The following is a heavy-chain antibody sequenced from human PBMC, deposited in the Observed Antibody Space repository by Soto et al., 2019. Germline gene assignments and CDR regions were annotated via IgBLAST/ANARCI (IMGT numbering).Heavy chain of an antibody. CDR2: INHSGST. V-gene: IGHV4-34*01. Sequence: PSETLSLTCAVYGGSFSGYYWSWIRQPPGKGLEWIGEINHSGSTNYNPSLKSRVTISVDTSKNQFSLKLSSVTAADTAVYYCASVGSYYDSSGYRDYSGQGTLVTVST. CDR1: GGSFSGYY. J-gene: IGHJ4*02. D-gene: IGHD3-22*01. CDR3: ASVGSYYDSSGYRDY.